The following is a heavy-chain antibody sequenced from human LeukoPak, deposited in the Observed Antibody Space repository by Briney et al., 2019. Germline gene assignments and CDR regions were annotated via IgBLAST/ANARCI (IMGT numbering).Heavy chain of an antibody. CDR1: GFTFSSYE. D-gene: IGHD2-2*01. V-gene: IGHV3-48*03. CDR2: ISSSGSTI. J-gene: IGHJ4*02. Sequence: GGSLRLSCAASGFTFSSYEMNWVRQAPGKGLEWVSYISSSGSTIYYADSVKGRFTISRDNAKNSLYLQMNSLRAEDTAVYYYARSEGEYQLPENYFDYWGQGTLVTVSS. CDR3: ARSEGEYQLPENYFDY.